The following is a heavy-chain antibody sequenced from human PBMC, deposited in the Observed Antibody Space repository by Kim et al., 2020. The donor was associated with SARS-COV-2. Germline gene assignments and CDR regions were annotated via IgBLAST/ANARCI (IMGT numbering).Heavy chain of an antibody. CDR1: GYPFSGYY. CDR2: ISPNSGDT. Sequence: ASVKVSCKASGYPFSGYYIHWVRQAPGQGLEWMGWISPNSGDTNYAQKFQGRVTMTSDTSISTAYMDLSSLRSDDTAIYFCARASGLYYMDVGGTGTTV. V-gene: IGHV1-2*02. J-gene: IGHJ6*03. CDR3: ARASGLYYMDV.